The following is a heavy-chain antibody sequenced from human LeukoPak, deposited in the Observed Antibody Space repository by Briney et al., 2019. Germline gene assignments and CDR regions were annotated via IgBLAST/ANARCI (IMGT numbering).Heavy chain of an antibody. Sequence: GGSLRPSCAASGFTFSSYETNWVRQAPGKGLEWVSYISSSGSTIYYADSVKGRFTISRDNAKNSLYLQMNSLRAEDTAVYYCARDGSGWPYYYYGMDVWGQGTTVTVSS. CDR2: ISSSGSTI. CDR1: GFTFSSYE. CDR3: ARDGSGWPYYYYGMDV. V-gene: IGHV3-48*03. D-gene: IGHD6-19*01. J-gene: IGHJ6*02.